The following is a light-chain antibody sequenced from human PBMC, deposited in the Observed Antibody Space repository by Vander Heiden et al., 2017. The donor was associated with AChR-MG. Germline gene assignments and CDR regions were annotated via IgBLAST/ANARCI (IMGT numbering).Light chain of an antibody. CDR1: QSISSY. CDR3: QQSDSTPIT. Sequence: DIQVTQSPSSLSASLGDRVTITCRARQSISSYLNWYQQKPGKAPKLLIYAASSLQSGVPSRFSGSGSGTDFTLTISRLQPEDFATYYCQQSDSTPITFGQRTRLDIK. V-gene: IGKV1-39*01. J-gene: IGKJ5*01. CDR2: AAS.